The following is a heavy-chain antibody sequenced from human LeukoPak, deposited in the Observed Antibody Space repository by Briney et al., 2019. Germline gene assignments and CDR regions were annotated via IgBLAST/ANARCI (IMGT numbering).Heavy chain of an antibody. CDR2: INPNSGGT. J-gene: IGHJ5*02. CDR1: GYTFTGYY. CDR3: ARVPAYSNYDFWSGQILPNNWFDP. Sequence: ASVKVSCKASGYTFTGYYMHWVRQAPGQGLEWMGWINPNSGGTNYAQKFQGRVTMTRDTSISTAYMELSRLRSDDTAVYYCARVPAYSNYDFWSGQILPNNWFDPWGQGTLVTVSS. V-gene: IGHV1-2*02. D-gene: IGHD3-3*01.